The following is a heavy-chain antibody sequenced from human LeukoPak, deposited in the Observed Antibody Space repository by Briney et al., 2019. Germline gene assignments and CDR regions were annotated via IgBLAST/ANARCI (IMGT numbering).Heavy chain of an antibody. CDR3: ARDTKLVVVTDSARSLTESSDY. CDR1: GFTFSSYW. D-gene: IGHD2-21*02. CDR2: IKQDGSEK. Sequence: PGGSLRLSCAASGFTFSSYWMSWVRQAPGKGLEWVANIKQDGSEKYYVDSVKGRFTISRDNAKNSLYLQMNSLRAEDTAVYYCARDTKLVVVTDSARSLTESSDYWGQGTLVTVSS. J-gene: IGHJ4*02. V-gene: IGHV3-7*01.